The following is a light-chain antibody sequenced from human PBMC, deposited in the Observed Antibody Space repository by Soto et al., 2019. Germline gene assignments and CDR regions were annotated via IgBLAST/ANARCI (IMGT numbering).Light chain of an antibody. J-gene: IGKJ4*01. CDR3: QQYASAPLI. CDR1: QSVARNY. Sequence: EIVLTQSPGTLSLSPGERATLSCGASQSVARNYLAWYQQKSGLAPRLLIYDASNRATGIPDRFTGSGSGTDFTLSISRLEPEDFAVYYCQQYASAPLIFGGGTKVEIK. V-gene: IGKV3D-20*01. CDR2: DAS.